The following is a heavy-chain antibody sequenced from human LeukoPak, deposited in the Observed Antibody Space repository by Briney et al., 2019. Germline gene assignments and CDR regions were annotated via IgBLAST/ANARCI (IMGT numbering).Heavy chain of an antibody. CDR2: ISAYNGNT. V-gene: IGHV1-18*01. CDR1: GYTFTSYG. CDR3: ARGYYDFWSGYYPYYYYYMDV. D-gene: IGHD3-3*01. J-gene: IGHJ6*03. Sequence: ASVKVSCKASGYTFTSYGISWVRQAPGQGLEWMGWISAYNGNTNYAQKLQGRVTMTTDTSTSAAYMELRSLRSDDTAVYYCARGYYDFWSGYYPYYYYYMDVWGKGTTVTVSS.